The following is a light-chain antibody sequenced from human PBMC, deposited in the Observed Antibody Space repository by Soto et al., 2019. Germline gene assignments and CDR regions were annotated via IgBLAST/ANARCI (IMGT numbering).Light chain of an antibody. CDR2: GAS. CDR1: QSVSNNY. J-gene: IGKJ1*01. CDR3: QKYRSSAWT. V-gene: IGKV3-20*01. Sequence: EIVLTQSPGTLSLSPGERATLSCRASQSVSNNYLAWYQQKPGQAPRLLFYGASSRATGIPDRFSGSVSGTDFSLTISRLEPEDFAVYYGQKYRSSAWTFGQGTKVEIK.